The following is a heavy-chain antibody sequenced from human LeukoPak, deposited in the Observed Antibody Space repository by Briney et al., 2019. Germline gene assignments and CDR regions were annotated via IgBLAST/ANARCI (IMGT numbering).Heavy chain of an antibody. D-gene: IGHD3-3*01. CDR3: ARDEGVIFGVVDY. V-gene: IGHV3-30*03. J-gene: IGHJ4*02. Sequence: GGSLRLSCAASGFTFSSYEMNWVRQAPGKGLEWVAMISNDGSNKYNADSVKGRFTISRDNAKNSLYLQMNSLRAEDTAVYYCARDEGVIFGVVDYWGQGTLVTVSS. CDR2: ISNDGSNK. CDR1: GFTFSSYE.